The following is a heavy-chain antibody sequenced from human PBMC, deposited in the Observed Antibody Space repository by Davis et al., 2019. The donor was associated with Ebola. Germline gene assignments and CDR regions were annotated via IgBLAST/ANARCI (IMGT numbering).Heavy chain of an antibody. J-gene: IGHJ3*02. V-gene: IGHV1-2*02. CDR2: INANNGAT. D-gene: IGHD4-23*01. CDR3: ASGLGWELLRRNEAFDI. CDR1: GYTFSNYD. Sequence: ASVKVSCKASGYTFSNYDINWVRQAAGQGLEWMGWINANNGATRSAENFQGRVTMTRDTSISTAYMEVNTLRSDDTAVYYCASGLGWELLRRNEAFDIWGRGTLVTVSS.